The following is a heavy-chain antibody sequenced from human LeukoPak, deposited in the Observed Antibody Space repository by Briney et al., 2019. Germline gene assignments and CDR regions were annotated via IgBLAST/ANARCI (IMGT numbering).Heavy chain of an antibody. V-gene: IGHV3-33*01. CDR2: IWYDGSNK. D-gene: IGHD2/OR15-2a*01. CDR3: AREGPRGNSQFDY. Sequence: GRSLRLSCAASGFTSSSYGRHGVRQAPGRGRGGGALIWYDGSNKYYADSVKGRLTISRDNSKNTLYLQMNSLSAEDTAVYYCAREGPRGNSQFDYWGQGTLVTVSS. J-gene: IGHJ4*02. CDR1: GFTSSSYG.